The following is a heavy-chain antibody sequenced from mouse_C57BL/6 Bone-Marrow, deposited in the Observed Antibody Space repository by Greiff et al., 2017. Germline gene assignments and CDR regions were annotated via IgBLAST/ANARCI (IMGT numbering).Heavy chain of an antibody. CDR1: GYTFTDYY. CDR2: INPNNGGT. D-gene: IGHD2-14*01. Sequence: VQLQQSGPELVKPGASVKISCKASGYTFTDYYMNWVKQSNGKSLEWIGDINPNNGGTSYNQKFKGKATLTVDKSSSTAYMELRSLTSEASAVYYCARRDDGNIHGYFDVWGPGTTVTVSS. J-gene: IGHJ1*01. V-gene: IGHV1-26*01. CDR3: ARRDDGNIHGYFDV.